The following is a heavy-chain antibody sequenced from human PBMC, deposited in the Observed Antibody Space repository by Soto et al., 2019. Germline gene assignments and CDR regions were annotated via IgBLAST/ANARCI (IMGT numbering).Heavy chain of an antibody. CDR1: GFTFSSYS. Sequence: GGSLRLSCAASGFTFSSYSMNWVRQAPGKGLEWVSSISSSSSYIYYADSVKGRFTISRDNAKNSLYLQMNSLRAEDTAVYYCARLRANTAMVFGGWFDPWGQGTLVTVSS. CDR2: ISSSSSYI. CDR3: ARLRANTAMVFGGWFDP. V-gene: IGHV3-21*01. D-gene: IGHD5-18*01. J-gene: IGHJ5*02.